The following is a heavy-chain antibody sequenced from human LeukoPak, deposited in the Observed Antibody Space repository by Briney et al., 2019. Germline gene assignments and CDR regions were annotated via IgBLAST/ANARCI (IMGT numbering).Heavy chain of an antibody. CDR3: AREVQVSYYYDSSGYQSGY. D-gene: IGHD3-22*01. V-gene: IGHV4-39*07. Sequence: SETLSLTCTVSGGSISSSSYYWGWIRQPPGKGLEWIGSIYYSGSTYYNPSLKSRVTISVDTSKNQFSLKLSSVTAADTAVYYCAREVQVSYYYDSSGYQSGYWGQGTLVTVSS. CDR2: IYYSGST. CDR1: GGSISSSSYY. J-gene: IGHJ4*02.